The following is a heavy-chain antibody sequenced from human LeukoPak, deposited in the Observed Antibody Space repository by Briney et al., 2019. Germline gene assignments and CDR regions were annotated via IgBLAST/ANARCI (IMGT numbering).Heavy chain of an antibody. D-gene: IGHD3-22*01. J-gene: IGHJ4*02. CDR3: ARGSITMITGYFDY. CDR1: GGTFSSYA. V-gene: IGHV1-69*04. Sequence: SVKVSCKAAGGTFSSYAISWVGQAPGQGLEWMGRIIPILGIANYAQKFQGRVTITADKSTSTAYMELSSLRSEDTAVYYCARGSITMITGYFDYWGQGTLVTVSS. CDR2: IIPILGIA.